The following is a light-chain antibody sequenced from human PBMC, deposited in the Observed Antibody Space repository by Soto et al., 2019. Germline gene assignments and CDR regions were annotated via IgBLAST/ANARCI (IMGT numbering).Light chain of an antibody. Sequence: EIVLTQSPATLSLSPWERATLSCRASQSVSSSYLAWYQQKPGQAPRLLIYAASSRATGIPDRVSGSGSGTDFTLTISRLEPEDFAVYYCQQYNTSPPTFGQGTKVDIK. CDR2: AAS. V-gene: IGKV3-20*01. J-gene: IGKJ1*01. CDR3: QQYNTSPPT. CDR1: QSVSSSY.